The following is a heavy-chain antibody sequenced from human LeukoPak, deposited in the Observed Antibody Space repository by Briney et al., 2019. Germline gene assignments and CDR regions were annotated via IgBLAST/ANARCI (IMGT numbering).Heavy chain of an antibody. CDR2: IYYSGST. Sequence: SETLSLTCTVSGGSISSYYWSWIRQPPGKGLEWIGYIYYSGSTNYNPSLKSRVTISVDTSKNQFSLKLSSVTAADTAVYYCARGGFSGYDPNFDYWGQGTLVTVSS. CDR1: GGSISSYY. CDR3: ARGGFSGYDPNFDY. V-gene: IGHV4-59*01. J-gene: IGHJ4*02. D-gene: IGHD5-12*01.